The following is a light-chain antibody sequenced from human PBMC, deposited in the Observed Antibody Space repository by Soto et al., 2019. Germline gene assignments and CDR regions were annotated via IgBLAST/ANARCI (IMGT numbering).Light chain of an antibody. V-gene: IGKV3-20*01. Sequence: EIVLTQSPGSLSLSPGERATLSCRASQSVDSSFFAWYQQKPGQAPRLLIYGASNRATGIPDRFSGSGSGTDFTLTISRLEPEDFAVYYCQQYNNWPWTFGQGTKVEIK. CDR3: QQYNNWPWT. CDR1: QSVDSSF. CDR2: GAS. J-gene: IGKJ1*01.